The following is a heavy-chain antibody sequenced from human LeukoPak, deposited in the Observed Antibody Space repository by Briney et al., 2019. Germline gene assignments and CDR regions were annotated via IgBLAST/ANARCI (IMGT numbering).Heavy chain of an antibody. V-gene: IGHV3-7*01. Sequence: GGSLRLSCAASGFTFSSYWMSWVRQAPGKWLEWVANIMQDGSEKYYVDSVKGRFTISRDNAKNSLYLQMNSLRAEDTAVYYCARAGQYIVVVPPATSRVDYWGQGTLVTVSS. CDR2: IMQDGSEK. J-gene: IGHJ4*02. CDR3: ARAGQYIVVVPPATSRVDY. CDR1: GFTFSSYW. D-gene: IGHD2-2*01.